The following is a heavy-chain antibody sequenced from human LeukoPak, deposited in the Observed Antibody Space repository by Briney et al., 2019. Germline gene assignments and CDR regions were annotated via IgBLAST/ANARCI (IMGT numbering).Heavy chain of an antibody. D-gene: IGHD2-8*01. CDR3: ARELQLDDCTRINCYQPMVDP. V-gene: IGHV1-2*02. Sequence: ASVKVSCKASGYTFTDYHMHWVRQAPGQGFEWMGWINPQSGDTKYAQNLQGRVTMTRDTSISTAYMDLSSLRSDDTAVYHCARELQLDDCTRINCYQPMVDPWGQGTLVTVSS. J-gene: IGHJ5*02. CDR2: INPQSGDT. CDR1: GYTFTDYH.